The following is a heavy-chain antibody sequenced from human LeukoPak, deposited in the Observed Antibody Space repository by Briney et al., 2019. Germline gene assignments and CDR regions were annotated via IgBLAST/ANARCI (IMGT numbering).Heavy chain of an antibody. V-gene: IGHV3-30*18. CDR3: AKDGSSGWCFDY. D-gene: IGHD6-19*01. J-gene: IGHJ4*02. CDR2: ISYDGSNK. Sequence: GGSLRLSCAASGFTFSSYGMHWVRQAPGKGLEWVAVISYDGSNKYYADSVKGRFTISRDNSKNTLYLQMNSLRAEDMAVYYCAKDGSSGWCFDYWGQGTLVTVSS. CDR1: GFTFSSYG.